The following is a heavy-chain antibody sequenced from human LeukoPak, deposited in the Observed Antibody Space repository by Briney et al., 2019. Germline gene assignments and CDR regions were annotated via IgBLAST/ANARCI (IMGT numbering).Heavy chain of an antibody. D-gene: IGHD2-2*01. J-gene: IGHJ4*02. CDR3: ARRRYCSSTSCPLFDY. CDR2: INHSGST. CDR1: GGSFSGYY. V-gene: IGHV4-34*01. Sequence: SETLSLTCAVYGGSFSGYYWSWIRQPPVKGLEWIGEINHSGSTNYNPSLKSRVTISVDTSKNQFSLKLSSVTAADTAVYYCARRRYCSSTSCPLFDYWGQGTLVTVSS.